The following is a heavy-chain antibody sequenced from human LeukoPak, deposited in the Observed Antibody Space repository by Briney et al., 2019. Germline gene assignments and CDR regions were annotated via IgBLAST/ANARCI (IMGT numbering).Heavy chain of an antibody. CDR3: ARDEQQLGAFDI. CDR2: ISSSSSYI. Sequence: TGGSLRLSCAASGFTFSSYSMNWVRQAPGKGLEWVSSISSSSSYIYYADSVKGRFTISRDNAKNSLYLQMNSLRAEDTAVYYCARDEQQLGAFDIWGQGTMVTVSS. V-gene: IGHV3-21*01. CDR1: GFTFSSYS. D-gene: IGHD6-13*01. J-gene: IGHJ3*02.